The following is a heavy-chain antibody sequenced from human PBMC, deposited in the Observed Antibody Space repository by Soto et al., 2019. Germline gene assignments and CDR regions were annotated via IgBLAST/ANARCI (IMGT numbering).Heavy chain of an antibody. CDR2: ISGRGGNT. CDR3: AKSQGYKWNYFNY. CDR1: GFTFSSYA. J-gene: IGHJ4*02. D-gene: IGHD1-20*01. V-gene: IGHV3-23*01. Sequence: EVQLLESGGGLVQPGGSLRLSCVASGFTFSSYAMNWVRQAPGKGLEWVSAISGRGGNTFYADSVKGRFTISRDNSKNTLYLQMNSLRTDDTAVYYCAKSQGYKWNYFNYWGQGTLVTVSS.